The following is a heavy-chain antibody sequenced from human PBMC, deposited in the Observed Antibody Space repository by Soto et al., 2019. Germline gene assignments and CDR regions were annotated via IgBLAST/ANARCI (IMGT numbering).Heavy chain of an antibody. CDR2: FSGGSGAI. CDR1: GFSLGPYG. J-gene: IGHJ4*02. CDR3: ARWNGFGDS. D-gene: IGHD1-1*01. Sequence: LRLSCAVSGFSLGPYGVTWVRQTPEKGLEWVTGFSGGSGAIFYADSVRGRFTTSRDSSTAYLQMNNLRPEDTAVYFCARWNGFGDSWGQGSLATVSS. V-gene: IGHV3-23*01.